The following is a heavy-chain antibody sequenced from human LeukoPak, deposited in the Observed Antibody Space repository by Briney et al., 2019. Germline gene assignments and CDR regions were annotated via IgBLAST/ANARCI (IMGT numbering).Heavy chain of an antibody. CDR1: GFTFSSYW. J-gene: IGHJ4*02. D-gene: IGHD3-10*01. Sequence: QPGGSLRLSCAASGFTFSSYWMSWVRQAPGKGLEWMANIKQDGSEKYYMDSVRGRFTISRDNAKNSVYLQMNSLRSEDTAVYYCARGGFGPTTFDYWGQGTLVTVSS. V-gene: IGHV3-7*03. CDR2: IKQDGSEK. CDR3: ARGGFGPTTFDY.